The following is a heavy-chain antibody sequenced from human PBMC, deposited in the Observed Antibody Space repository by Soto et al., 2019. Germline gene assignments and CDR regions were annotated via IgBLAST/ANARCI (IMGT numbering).Heavy chain of an antibody. V-gene: IGHV3-74*01. D-gene: IGHD3-22*01. CDR3: VRRGYYDTSGYYGYYYAMDV. Sequence: GGSLRLSCAASGFTFSNYWMYWVRQVPGKGLVWVSHINSDGSSANYADSVKGRFTISRDNSKNTLYLQMNSLRAEDTAVYYCVRRGYYDTSGYYGYYYAMDVWGQGTTVTVSS. CDR1: GFTFSNYW. J-gene: IGHJ6*02. CDR2: INSDGSSA.